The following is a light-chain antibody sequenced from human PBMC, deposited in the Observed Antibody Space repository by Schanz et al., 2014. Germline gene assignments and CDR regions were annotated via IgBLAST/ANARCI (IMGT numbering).Light chain of an antibody. CDR1: QSVSSRY. CDR3: HQYGISPFT. Sequence: EIVLTQSPGTLSLSPGERATLSCRASQSVSSRYLGWYQQKPGQAPRLLIYGASNRATGIPDRFSGSGSGTDFTLTVSRLEPEDFAVYYCHQYGISPFTFGPGTKVDIK. CDR2: GAS. J-gene: IGKJ3*01. V-gene: IGKV3-20*01.